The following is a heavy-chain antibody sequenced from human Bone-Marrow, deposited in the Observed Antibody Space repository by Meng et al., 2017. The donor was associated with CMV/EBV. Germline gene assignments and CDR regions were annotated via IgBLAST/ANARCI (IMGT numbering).Heavy chain of an antibody. Sequence: VACKPSVGTCSTSGISRVRQDPGQRLVWMGGIIPIFGTANYAQKFQGRVTITADESTSTAYMELSSLRSEDTAVYYCARGLGGSDYWGQGTLVTVSS. V-gene: IGHV1-69*01. J-gene: IGHJ4*02. D-gene: IGHD3-10*01. CDR1: VGTCSTSG. CDR3: ARGLGGSDY. CDR2: IIPIFGTA.